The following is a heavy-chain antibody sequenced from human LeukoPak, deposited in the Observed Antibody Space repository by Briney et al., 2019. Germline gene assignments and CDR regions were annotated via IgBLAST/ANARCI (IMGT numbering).Heavy chain of an antibody. V-gene: IGHV1-69*13. CDR2: IIPIFGTA. J-gene: IGHJ4*02. CDR3: ARQYYYGSSAPDY. D-gene: IGHD3-22*01. Sequence: SVKVSCKASGGTFSSYAISWVRQAPGQGLEWMGGIIPIFGTANYAQKFQGRVTITADESTSTAYMELSSLRSEDTAVYYCARQYYYGSSAPDYWGQGTLVTVSS. CDR1: GGTFSSYA.